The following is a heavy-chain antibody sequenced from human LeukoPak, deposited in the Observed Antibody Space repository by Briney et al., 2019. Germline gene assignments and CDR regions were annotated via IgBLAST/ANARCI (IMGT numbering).Heavy chain of an antibody. V-gene: IGHV4-30-4*01. Sequence: SETLSLTCTASGGSISSGDYYWSWTRQPPGKGLEWIGYIYYSGSTYYNPSLKSRVTISVDTSKNQFSLKLSSVTAADTAVYYCARIYGSGSYFSPVARWFDPWGQGTLVTVSS. D-gene: IGHD3-10*01. CDR1: GGSISSGDYY. CDR2: IYYSGST. J-gene: IGHJ5*02. CDR3: ARIYGSGSYFSPVARWFDP.